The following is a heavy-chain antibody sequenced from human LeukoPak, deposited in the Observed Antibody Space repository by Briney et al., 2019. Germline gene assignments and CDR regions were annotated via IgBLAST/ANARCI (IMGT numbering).Heavy chain of an antibody. D-gene: IGHD1-26*01. V-gene: IGHV4-61*02. CDR1: GDSITSGDYF. J-gene: IGHJ5*02. CDR2: IYADGRT. Sequence: TLSLTCTVSGDSITSGDYFWSWIRQPAGKGLEWIGRIYADGRTNYNPSLKSRVTLSVDTSKNQFSLKVTSVTAADTAVHYCARYRLGWFDPWGQGTLVTVSS. CDR3: ARYRLGWFDP.